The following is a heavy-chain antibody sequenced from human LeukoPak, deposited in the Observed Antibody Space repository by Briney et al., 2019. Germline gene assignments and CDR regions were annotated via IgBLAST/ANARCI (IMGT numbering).Heavy chain of an antibody. CDR2: MYYSGTT. V-gene: IGHV4-39*01. CDR1: GGSIPSSRYY. Sequence: SSETLSLTCTVSGGSIPSSRYYWGWIRQPPGKGLEWIGNMYYSGTTYYNPSLRSRVTISVDTSKNQFSLNLTSVTAADTAVYFCPTYTNYYYMDVWGKGTPVTVPS. D-gene: IGHD2-8*01. CDR3: PTYTNYYYMDV. J-gene: IGHJ6*03.